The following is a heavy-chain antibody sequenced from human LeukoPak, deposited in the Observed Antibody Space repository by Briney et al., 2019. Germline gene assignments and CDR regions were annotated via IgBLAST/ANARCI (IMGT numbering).Heavy chain of an antibody. Sequence: GGSLRLSCAASGFTFSDYYMSWIRQAPGKGLEWVSYISSSSSYTNYADSVKGRFTISRDNAKNSLYLQMNSLGAEDTAVYYCARFSDLLPDYWGQGTLVTVSS. CDR2: ISSSSSYT. J-gene: IGHJ4*02. D-gene: IGHD2-15*01. CDR1: GFTFSDYY. CDR3: ARFSDLLPDY. V-gene: IGHV3-11*06.